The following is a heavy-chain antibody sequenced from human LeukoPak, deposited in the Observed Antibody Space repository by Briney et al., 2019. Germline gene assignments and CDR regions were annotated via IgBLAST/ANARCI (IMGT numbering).Heavy chain of an antibody. CDR1: GLTFSTFG. Sequence: GGSLRLSCAASGLTFSTFGMPWVRQAPGKGLEWVAVISYDGSDKDYADSVKGRFTISRDDSKNTLYLQMNSLRAEDTAVYYCAKEGCGGDCYSLAFDIWGQGTMVTVSS. D-gene: IGHD2-21*02. V-gene: IGHV3-30*18. J-gene: IGHJ3*02. CDR2: ISYDGSDK. CDR3: AKEGCGGDCYSLAFDI.